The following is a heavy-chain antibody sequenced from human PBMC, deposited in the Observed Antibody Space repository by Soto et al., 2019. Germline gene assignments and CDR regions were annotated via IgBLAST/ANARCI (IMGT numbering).Heavy chain of an antibody. Sequence: EVQLLESGGGLVQPEGSLRLSCAASGFTFSSYAMSWVRQAPGKGLEWVSAISGSGGSTYYADSVKGRFTISRDNSKNTLYLHMNSLRAEDTAGYYCAKPWNYRSSFDYWGQGTLVTVSS. CDR3: AKPWNYRSSFDY. CDR1: GFTFSSYA. V-gene: IGHV3-23*01. D-gene: IGHD1-7*01. J-gene: IGHJ4*02. CDR2: ISGSGGST.